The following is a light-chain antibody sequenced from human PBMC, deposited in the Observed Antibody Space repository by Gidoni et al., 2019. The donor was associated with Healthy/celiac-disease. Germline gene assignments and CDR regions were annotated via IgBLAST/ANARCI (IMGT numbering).Light chain of an antibody. CDR1: QSVSSSY. CDR2: GAS. J-gene: IGKJ4*01. CDR3: QKYGSSPLT. Sequence: VLPRSPGTLALSPGERATLSCRASQSVSSSYLAWYQQKPGQAPRLLIYGASSRASATPERFSGSGWGTDFTLTISRLEPEDFAVYYCQKYGSSPLTFGGGTKVEIK. V-gene: IGKV3-20*01.